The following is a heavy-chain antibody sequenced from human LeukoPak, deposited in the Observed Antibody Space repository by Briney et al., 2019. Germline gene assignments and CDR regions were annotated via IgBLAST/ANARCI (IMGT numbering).Heavy chain of an antibody. J-gene: IGHJ4*02. V-gene: IGHV3-43D*04. D-gene: IGHD3-22*01. CDR1: GFTFDDYA. CDR3: AKDSSDYYDSSGYIDY. CDR2: ISWDGGST. Sequence: GGSLRLSCAAPGFTFDDYAMHWVRQAPGKGLEWVSLISWDGGSTYYADSVKGRFTISRDNSKNSLYLQMNSLRAEDTALYYCAKDSSDYYDSSGYIDYWGQGTLVTVSS.